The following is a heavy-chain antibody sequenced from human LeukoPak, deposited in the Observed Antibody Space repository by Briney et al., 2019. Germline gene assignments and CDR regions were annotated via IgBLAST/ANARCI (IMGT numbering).Heavy chain of an antibody. V-gene: IGHV3-43*02. CDR2: ISGDGGST. J-gene: IGHJ4*02. D-gene: IGHD5-12*01. Sequence: PGGSLRLSCAASGFTFDDYAMHWFRQAPGKGLEWVSLISGDGGSTYYADSVKGRFTISRDNSKNSLYLQMNSLRTEDTALYYCAKGEWLEDYFDYWGQGTLVTVSS. CDR3: AKGEWLEDYFDY. CDR1: GFTFDDYA.